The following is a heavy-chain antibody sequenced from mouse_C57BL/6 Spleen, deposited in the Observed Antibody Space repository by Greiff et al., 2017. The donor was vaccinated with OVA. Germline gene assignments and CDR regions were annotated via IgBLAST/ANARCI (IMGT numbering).Heavy chain of an antibody. V-gene: IGHV5-17*01. CDR1: GFTFSDYG. Sequence: EVKLVESGGGLVKPGGSLTLSCAASGFTFSDYGMHWVRQAPEKGLEWVAYISSGSSNIYYAEPVKGRFTISRDNAKNPLFLQMTSLRSEDTSMYYCAREDAWFAYWGQGTLVTVSA. CDR3: AREDAWFAY. J-gene: IGHJ3*01. CDR2: ISSGSSNI.